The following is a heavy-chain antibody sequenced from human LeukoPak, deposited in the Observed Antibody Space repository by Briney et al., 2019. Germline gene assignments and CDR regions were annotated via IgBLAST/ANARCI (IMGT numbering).Heavy chain of an antibody. CDR2: IYYGGST. Sequence: SETLSLTCTVSGASLSSSSYYWGWIRQPPGKGLEWIGSIYYGGSTYYNPSLKSRVTISVDRSKNQFSLKLTSVTAADTAVYYCARGRGIAVAETWGQGTLVTVSS. V-gene: IGHV4-39*07. CDR3: ARGRGIAVAET. CDR1: GASLSSSSYY. D-gene: IGHD6-19*01. J-gene: IGHJ4*02.